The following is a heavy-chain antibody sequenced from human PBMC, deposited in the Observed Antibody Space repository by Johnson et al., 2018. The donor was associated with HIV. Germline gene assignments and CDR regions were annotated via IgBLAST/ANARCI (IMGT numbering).Heavy chain of an antibody. V-gene: IGHV3-30*02. J-gene: IGHJ3*02. CDR3: AKDLDSSGYYSLTDAFDI. Sequence: QVQLVESGGGLVQPGGSLRLSCAASGFTFSSYGMHWVRQAPGKGLEWVAFLRYDCSYKYYADSVKGRFTISRDNSKNTLYLQMNSLRAEDTAVYYCAKDLDSSGYYSLTDAFDIWGQGTMVTVSS. CDR2: LRYDCSYK. CDR1: GFTFSSYG. D-gene: IGHD3-22*01.